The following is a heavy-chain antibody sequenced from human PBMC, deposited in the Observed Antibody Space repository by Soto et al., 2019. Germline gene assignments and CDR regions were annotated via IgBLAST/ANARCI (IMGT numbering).Heavy chain of an antibody. J-gene: IGHJ4*02. Sequence: PGGSLRLSCAASGFTFTSYIMHWVRQTPGKGLEWVSSIISSGSDIYYADSVKGRFTISRDNAKNLLYLQMNSLRAEDTAVYYCARAEPAAPFDYWGQGTLVTVSS. CDR1: GFTFTSYI. CDR2: IISSGSDI. D-gene: IGHD2-2*01. V-gene: IGHV3-21*01. CDR3: ARAEPAAPFDY.